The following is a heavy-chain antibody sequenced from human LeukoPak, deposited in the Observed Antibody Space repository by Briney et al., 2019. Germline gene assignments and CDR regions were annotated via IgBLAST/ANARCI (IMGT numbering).Heavy chain of an antibody. D-gene: IGHD1-14*01. V-gene: IGHV1-2*02. CDR1: GYTFTGYY. CDR3: ARRGRRTDAFDI. J-gene: IGHJ3*02. CDR2: INPNSGGT. Sequence: ASVKVSCKASGYTFTGYYMHWVRQAPGQGLEWMGWINPNSGGTNYAQKFQGRVTMTRDTSISTAYMELSSLRSEDTAVYYCARRGRRTDAFDIWGQGTMVTVSS.